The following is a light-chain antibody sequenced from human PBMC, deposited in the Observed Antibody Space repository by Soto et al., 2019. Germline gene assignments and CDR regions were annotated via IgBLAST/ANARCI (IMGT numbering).Light chain of an antibody. CDR1: QDIGSA. Sequence: EVVLTQSPATLSVSPGDRATLSCRASQDIGSAVAWYHQRSGQAPRLLIFDASIRVPTTPARFSGSVSGTEFTLTISRLEPEDFAVYYCQQYGRSPGTFGQGTKVDIK. V-gene: IGKV3-15*01. CDR2: DAS. J-gene: IGKJ1*01. CDR3: QQYGRSPGT.